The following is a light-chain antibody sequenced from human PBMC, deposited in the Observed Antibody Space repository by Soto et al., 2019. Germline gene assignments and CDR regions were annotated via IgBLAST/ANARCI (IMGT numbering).Light chain of an antibody. CDR3: ATWDDSLNGPV. J-gene: IGLJ7*01. Sequence: QSVLTQPPSVSGAPGQRVTFSCTGSTSNIGAGYDVHWYQQLPGTAPKLLIYSNNQRPSGVPDRFSGSKSGTSASLAISGLQSEDEADYYCATWDDSLNGPVFGGGTQLTVL. CDR1: TSNIGAGYD. V-gene: IGLV1-44*01. CDR2: SNN.